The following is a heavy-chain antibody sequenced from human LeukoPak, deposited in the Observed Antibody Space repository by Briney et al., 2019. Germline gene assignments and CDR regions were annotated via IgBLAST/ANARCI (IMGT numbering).Heavy chain of an antibody. D-gene: IGHD6-13*01. J-gene: IGHJ4*02. CDR1: GFTFNNYG. V-gene: IGHV3-30*19. CDR2: ISYDGSSK. CDR3: TKSSAYSSRYYYFDY. Sequence: PGGSLRLSCAASGFTFNNYGMHWVRQAPGKGLEWVAVISYDGSSKDYADSVEGRFTISRDNSKNTLYLQMNSLRAEDTALYYCTKSSAYSSRYYYFDYWGQGTLVTVSS.